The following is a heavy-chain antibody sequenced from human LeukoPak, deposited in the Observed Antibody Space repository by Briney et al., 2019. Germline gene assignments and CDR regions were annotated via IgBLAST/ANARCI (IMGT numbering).Heavy chain of an antibody. Sequence: SGTLSPTCAVSGGSISSSNWWSWVRQPPGKGLEWIGEIYHSGSTNYNPSLKSRVTISVDKSKNQFSLKLSSVTAADTAVYYRARVGRGSGWPYYFDYWGQGTLVTVSS. CDR2: IYHSGST. V-gene: IGHV4-4*02. CDR3: ARVGRGSGWPYYFDY. CDR1: GGSISSSNW. D-gene: IGHD6-19*01. J-gene: IGHJ4*02.